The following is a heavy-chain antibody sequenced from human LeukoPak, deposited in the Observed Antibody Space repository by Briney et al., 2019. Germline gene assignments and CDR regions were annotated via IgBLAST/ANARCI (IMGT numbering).Heavy chain of an antibody. Sequence: ASVKVSCKASGFIFTGQYIHWVRQAPGQGLEWMGWINPNSGDTNYAQKYQGRATMTRDTSISTAYMELSRLTFDDTAVYYCARGVGLTTLTPNDYWGQGTLVTVSS. D-gene: IGHD4-11*01. CDR2: INPNSGDT. CDR1: GFIFTGQY. CDR3: ARGVGLTTLTPNDY. V-gene: IGHV1-2*02. J-gene: IGHJ4*02.